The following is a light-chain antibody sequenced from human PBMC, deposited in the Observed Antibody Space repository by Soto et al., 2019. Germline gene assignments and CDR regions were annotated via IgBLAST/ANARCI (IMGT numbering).Light chain of an antibody. CDR3: QQRSNWPPGIT. J-gene: IGKJ3*01. CDR1: QSVSSY. V-gene: IGKV3-11*01. CDR2: DAS. Sequence: EIVLTQSPATLSLSPGERATLSCRASQSVSSYLAWYQQKPGQAPSLRIYDASNRATGIPARFSGSGSGTDFTLTISSLEPEDFAVYYCQQRSNWPPGITFGPGTKVDIK.